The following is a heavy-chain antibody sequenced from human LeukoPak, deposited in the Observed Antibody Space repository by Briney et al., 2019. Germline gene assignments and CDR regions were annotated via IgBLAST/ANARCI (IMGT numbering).Heavy chain of an antibody. V-gene: IGHV7-4-1*02. Sequence: ASVKVSCTASGYTFTSYAMNWVRQAPGQGLEWMGWINTSTGNPTYAQGFTGRFVFSLDTSVSTAYLQISSLKAEDTAVYYCARDRYCSSTSCYYYYGMDVWGQGTTVTVSS. CDR2: INTSTGNP. CDR1: GYTFTSYA. J-gene: IGHJ6*02. D-gene: IGHD2-2*01. CDR3: ARDRYCSSTSCYYYYGMDV.